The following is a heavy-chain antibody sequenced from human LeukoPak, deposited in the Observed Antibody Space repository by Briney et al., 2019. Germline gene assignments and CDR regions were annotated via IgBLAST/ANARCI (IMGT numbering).Heavy chain of an antibody. V-gene: IGHV3-7*01. Sequence: GGSLRLSCAASGFTFSSYGMHWVRQAPGKGLEWVANIKQDGSEKYYVDSVKGRFTISRDNAKNSLYLQMNSLRAEDTAVYYCASDSGSYFRYAFDIWGQGTMVTVSS. CDR1: GFTFSSYG. D-gene: IGHD1-26*01. CDR3: ASDSGSYFRYAFDI. CDR2: IKQDGSEK. J-gene: IGHJ3*02.